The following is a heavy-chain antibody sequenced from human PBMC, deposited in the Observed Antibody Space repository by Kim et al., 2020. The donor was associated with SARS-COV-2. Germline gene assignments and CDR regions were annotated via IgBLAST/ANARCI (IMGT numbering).Heavy chain of an antibody. Sequence: SQTLSLTCVISGDSVSSNSVAWNWIRQSPSRGLEWLGRTYYRSKWYNDYAVSVKSRITITPDTSKNQFSLHLSSVSPEDTAIYYCARSYSGTYNSWGQGTLVTVSS. J-gene: IGHJ4*02. CDR1: GDSVSSNSVA. CDR2: TYYRSKWYN. CDR3: ARSYSGTYNS. D-gene: IGHD1-26*01. V-gene: IGHV6-1*01.